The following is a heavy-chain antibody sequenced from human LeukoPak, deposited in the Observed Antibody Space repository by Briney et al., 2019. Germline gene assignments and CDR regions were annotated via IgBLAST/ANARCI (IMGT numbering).Heavy chain of an antibody. D-gene: IGHD1-26*01. V-gene: IGHV6-1*01. CDR1: GDSVSANNAA. J-gene: IGHJ6*02. CDR3: AKDPHIMGILDYYYGMDV. CDR2: TYYRSQWYT. Sequence: SQTLSLTCAISGDSVSANNAAWNWIRQSPSRGLEWLGRTYYRSQWYTAYAVSVKSRITINSDTSKNQFSLHLNSVTPEDTAVYYCAKDPHIMGILDYYYGMDVWGQGTTVTVSS.